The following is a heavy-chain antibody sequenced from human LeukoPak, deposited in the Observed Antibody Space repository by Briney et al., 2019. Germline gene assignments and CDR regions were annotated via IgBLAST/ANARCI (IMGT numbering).Heavy chain of an antibody. CDR1: GGSSSGYY. J-gene: IGHJ4*02. Sequence: SETLSLTCAVYGGSSSGYYWSWIRQPPGKGLEWIGEINHSGSTNYNPSLKSRVTISVDTSKNQFSLKLSSVTAADTAVYYCARGQALYYDYIWGSYRYTGFDYWGQGTLVTVSS. V-gene: IGHV4-34*01. D-gene: IGHD3-16*02. CDR2: INHSGST. CDR3: ARGQALYYDYIWGSYRYTGFDY.